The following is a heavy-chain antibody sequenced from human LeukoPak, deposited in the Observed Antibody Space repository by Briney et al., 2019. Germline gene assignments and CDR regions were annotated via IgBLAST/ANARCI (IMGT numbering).Heavy chain of an antibody. D-gene: IGHD1-26*01. Sequence: PGGSLRLSCAASGFTFSSYWMHWVCQAPGKGLVWVSRINSDGSSTSYADSVKGRFTISRDNAKNSLYLQMNSLRADDTAVYYCVKDSPPRYSGSPPAYWGQGTLVTVSS. V-gene: IGHV3-74*01. J-gene: IGHJ4*02. CDR1: GFTFSSYW. CDR3: VKDSPPRYSGSPPAY. CDR2: INSDGSST.